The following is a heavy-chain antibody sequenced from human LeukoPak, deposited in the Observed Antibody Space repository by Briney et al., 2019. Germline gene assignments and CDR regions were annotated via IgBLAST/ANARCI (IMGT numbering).Heavy chain of an antibody. D-gene: IGHD4-17*01. J-gene: IGHJ4*02. Sequence: PGGSLRLSCAASGFTFSSCGMHWVRQAPGKGLEWVAFIRYDGSNKYYADSVKGRFTISRDNSKNTLYLQMNSLRAEDTAVYYCAKDKFTVTPTFDYWGQGTLVTVSS. CDR2: IRYDGSNK. V-gene: IGHV3-30*02. CDR1: GFTFSSCG. CDR3: AKDKFTVTPTFDY.